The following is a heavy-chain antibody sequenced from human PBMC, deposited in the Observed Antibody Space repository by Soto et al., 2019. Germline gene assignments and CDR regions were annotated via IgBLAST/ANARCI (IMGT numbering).Heavy chain of an antibody. CDR2: IYYSGST. CDR3: AREPLP. CDR1: GGSISSGGYY. V-gene: IGHV4-31*03. Sequence: QVQLQESGPGLVKPSQTLSLTCTVSGGSISSGGYYWSWIRQHPGKGLQLIGYIYYSGSTYYNPSIKRRATISIDTSKTQLSLKLSSVTAAATVMYYCAREPLPWGQGTMCNVSS. J-gene: IGHJ4*02.